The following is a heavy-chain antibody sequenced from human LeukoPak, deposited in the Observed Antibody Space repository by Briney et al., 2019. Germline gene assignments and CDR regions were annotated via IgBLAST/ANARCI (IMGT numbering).Heavy chain of an antibody. CDR2: ISYDGSNK. J-gene: IGHJ5*01. V-gene: IGHV3-30*04. D-gene: IGHD6-19*01. CDR3: ARGEGYSSGWYGF. Sequence: GGSLRLSCAASGFTSSSYAMHWVRQAPGKGLEWVAVISYDGSNKYYADSVKGRFTISRDNSKNTLYLQMNSLRAEDTAVYYCARGEGYSSGWYGFWGQGTLVTVSS. CDR1: GFTSSSYA.